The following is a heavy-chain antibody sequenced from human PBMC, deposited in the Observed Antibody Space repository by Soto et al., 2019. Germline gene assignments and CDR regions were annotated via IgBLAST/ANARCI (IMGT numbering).Heavy chain of an antibody. J-gene: IGHJ5*02. CDR1: GYTFFTYD. D-gene: IGHD5-12*01. V-gene: IGHV1-18*01. CDR3: ARHHGPTTSENWFAP. Sequence: QVHLVQSGVEVKTPGASVKVSCQASGYTFFTYDISWVRQAPGQGLEGMGWLSTYSGDTKYAQKFQGRVTMTTDTSTTTAYLELRSLRSDDTAVYYCARHHGPTTSENWFAPWGQGTLVTVSS. CDR2: LSTYSGDT.